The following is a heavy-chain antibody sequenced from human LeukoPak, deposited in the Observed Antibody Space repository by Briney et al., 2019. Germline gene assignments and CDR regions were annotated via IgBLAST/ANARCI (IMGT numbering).Heavy chain of an antibody. CDR1: GYSISSGYY. V-gene: IGHV4-38-2*02. CDR3: ARGDNWGPGWFDP. J-gene: IGHJ5*02. CDR2: IYHSGST. D-gene: IGHD1-1*01. Sequence: PSETLSLTCTVSGYSISSGYYWGWIRQPPGKGLEWIGSIYHSGSTYYNPSLKSRVTISVDTSKNQFSLKLSSVTAADTAVYYCARGDNWGPGWFDPWGQGTLVTVSS.